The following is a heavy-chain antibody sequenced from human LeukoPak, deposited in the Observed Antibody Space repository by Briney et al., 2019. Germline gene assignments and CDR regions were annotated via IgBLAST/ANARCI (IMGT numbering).Heavy chain of an antibody. V-gene: IGHV5-51*01. CDR2: IYPGDSDT. Sequence: GESLKISCKGSGYSFTNYWNGWVRQMPGKGLEWMGIIYPGDSDTRYSPSFQGQVTISVDKSISTAYLQWSSLKAADTAIYYCARTVTSGDPFDYWGQGTLVTVSS. CDR1: GYSFTNYW. J-gene: IGHJ4*02. D-gene: IGHD3-10*01. CDR3: ARTVTSGDPFDY.